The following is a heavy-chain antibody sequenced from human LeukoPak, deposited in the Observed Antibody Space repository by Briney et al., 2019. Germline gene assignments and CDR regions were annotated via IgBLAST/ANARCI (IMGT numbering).Heavy chain of an antibody. CDR1: GGSFSGYY. CDR2: INHSGST. V-gene: IGHV4-34*01. CDR3: ARGQGPVLVWFDP. J-gene: IGHJ5*02. Sequence: SETLSLTCAVYGGSFSGYYWSWIRQPPGKGLEWIGEINHSGSTNYNPSLKSRVTISVDTSKNQFSLKLSSVTAADTAVYYCARGQGPVLVWFDPWGQGTLVTVSS. D-gene: IGHD3-3*01.